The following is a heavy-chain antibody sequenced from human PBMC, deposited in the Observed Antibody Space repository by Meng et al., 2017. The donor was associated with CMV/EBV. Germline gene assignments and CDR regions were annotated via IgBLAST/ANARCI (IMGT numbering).Heavy chain of an antibody. CDR2: IKQDGSET. CDR3: ARDGTIAAAGHSYYYYGMDV. CDR1: GFTFSSYW. Sequence: GESLKISCAASGFTFSSYWMSWVRQAPGKGLEWVANIKQDGSETYYVDSVKGRFTISRDNAKNSLYLQMNSLRAEDTAVYYCARDGTIAAAGHSYYYYGMDVWGQGTTVTVSS. V-gene: IGHV3-7*01. D-gene: IGHD6-13*01. J-gene: IGHJ6*02.